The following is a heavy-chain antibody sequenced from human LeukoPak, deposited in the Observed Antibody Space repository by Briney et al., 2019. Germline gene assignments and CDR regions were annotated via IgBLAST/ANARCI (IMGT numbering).Heavy chain of an antibody. CDR1: GGSISIYY. D-gene: IGHD3-10*01. J-gene: IGHJ6*03. CDR2: IFTSGIT. CDR3: ARETSGTYYNPPGYMDV. Sequence: SETLSLTCTVSGGSISIYYWTWIRQPAGKGLEWIGRIFTSGITNYNPSLKSRVTMSVDTSKNQFSLKLSSVTAADTAVYYCARETSGTYYNPPGYMDVWGKGTTVTVSS. V-gene: IGHV4-4*07.